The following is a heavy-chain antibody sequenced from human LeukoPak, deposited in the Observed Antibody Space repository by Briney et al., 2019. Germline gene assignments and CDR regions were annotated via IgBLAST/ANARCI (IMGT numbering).Heavy chain of an antibody. CDR1: GYTFTGYY. Sequence: SVKVSCKASGYTFTGYYMHWVRQAPGQGLEWMGRIIPILGIANYAQKFQGRVTITADKSTSTAYMELSSLRSEDTAVYYCASPNSQLYSSGWFEAYYFDYWGQGTLVTVSS. V-gene: IGHV1-69*02. CDR2: IIPILGIA. CDR3: ASPNSQLYSSGWFEAYYFDY. D-gene: IGHD6-19*01. J-gene: IGHJ4*02.